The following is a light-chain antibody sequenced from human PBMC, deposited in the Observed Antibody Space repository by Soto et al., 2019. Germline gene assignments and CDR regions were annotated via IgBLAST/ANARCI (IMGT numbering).Light chain of an antibody. J-gene: IGKJ1*01. CDR3: QHHNSYSQT. CDR2: GAS. CDR1: QSIRYY. V-gene: IGKV1-5*01. Sequence: DMQLTQYPPTLSASVGDRVTITCRASQSIRYYLAWYQQMPGKAPKLLIYGASSLQSGVPSRFSGSGSGTEFTLTISSLQPDDFATYFCQHHNSYSQTFGHGTKVDIK.